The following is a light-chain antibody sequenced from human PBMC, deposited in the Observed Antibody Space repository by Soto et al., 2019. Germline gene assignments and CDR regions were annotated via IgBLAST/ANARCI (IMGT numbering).Light chain of an antibody. V-gene: IGKV3D-15*01. J-gene: IGKJ5*01. CDR2: DVX. CDR3: QHYNKSPTST. CDR1: HSGSNN. Sequence: IVLKPSPATLSLSHGKRATISXRASHSGSNNYLAWYQQNTXXATRLXXXDVXTRATDIPARFIGSGSGTAFTLTLNSLQSEEFSASYCQHYNKSPTSTFGQGTRLE.